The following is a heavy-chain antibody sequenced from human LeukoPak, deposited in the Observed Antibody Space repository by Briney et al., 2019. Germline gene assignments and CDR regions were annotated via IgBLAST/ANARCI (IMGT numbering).Heavy chain of an antibody. J-gene: IGHJ4*02. V-gene: IGHV4-59*01. CDR2: IYHNGDT. D-gene: IGHD2-21*02. CDR3: ASSPSLVVVTLAGLYY. CDR1: DGSISNYY. Sequence: SETLSLTCTVSDGSISNYYWHWILQAPGKGLEWIGYIYHNGDTNYTPSLESRVTMSVDTSKNQFSLNLNSVTAADTAVYFCASSPSLVVVTLAGLYYWGQGAPVTVSS.